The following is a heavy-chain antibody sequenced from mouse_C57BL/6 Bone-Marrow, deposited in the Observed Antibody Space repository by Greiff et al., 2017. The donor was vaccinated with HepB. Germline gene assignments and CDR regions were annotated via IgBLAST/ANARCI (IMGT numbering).Heavy chain of an antibody. CDR1: GFNIKNTY. J-gene: IGHJ3*01. CDR2: IDPANGNT. CDR3: ASYGSSPAWFAY. D-gene: IGHD1-1*01. V-gene: IGHV14-3*01. Sequence: VQLQQPGAELVKPGASVKLSCTASGFNIKNTYMHWVKQRPEQGLEWIGRIDPANGNTKYAPKFQGKATITADTSSNTAYLQLSSLTSEDTAIYYCASYGSSPAWFAYWGQGTLVTVSA.